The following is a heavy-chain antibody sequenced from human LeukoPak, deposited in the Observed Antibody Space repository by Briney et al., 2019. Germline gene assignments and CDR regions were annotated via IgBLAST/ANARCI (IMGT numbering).Heavy chain of an antibody. D-gene: IGHD5-24*01. CDR2: IYPGDSDT. J-gene: IGHJ3*02. CDR1: GYSFTSYW. V-gene: IGHV5-51*01. CDR3: ARHSGVDGPEDPDAFDI. Sequence: GESLQISCKGSGYSFTSYWIGWVRQMPGKGLEWMGIIYPGDSDTRYSPSFQGQVTISADKSISTAYLQWSSLKASDTAMYYCARHSGVDGPEDPDAFDIWGQGTMVTVSS.